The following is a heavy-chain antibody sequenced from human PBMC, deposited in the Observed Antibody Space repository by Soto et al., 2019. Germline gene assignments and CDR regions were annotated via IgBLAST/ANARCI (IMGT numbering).Heavy chain of an antibody. CDR2: IRQDGSEK. Sequence: EVQLVESGGGLVQPGGCRRLSCAASGFTSSSYWMTWVRQAPGKWLEWVANIRQDGSEKYYEDSVKGRFTISRDNAKHSLYLQMKSLRAEDTAVYYGARDLTPNFDCSGGTCSFDAFDIWGQGTMVTVSS. J-gene: IGHJ3*02. V-gene: IGHV3-7*01. CDR3: ARDLTPNFDCSGGTCSFDAFDI. D-gene: IGHD2-15*01. CDR1: GFTSSSYW.